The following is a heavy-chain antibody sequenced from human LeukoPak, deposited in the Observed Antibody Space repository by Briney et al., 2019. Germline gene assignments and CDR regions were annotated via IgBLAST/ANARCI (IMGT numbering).Heavy chain of an antibody. D-gene: IGHD2/OR15-2a*01. Sequence: YPSETLSLTCTVSGGSISSSSYYWGWIRQPPGKGLEWIGSIYYSGSTYYNPSLKSRVTISVDTSKNQFSLKLTSVTAADTAVYYCARHPFSSPFDFWGQGTLVTVSS. CDR1: GGSISSSSYY. CDR3: ARHPFSSPFDF. J-gene: IGHJ4*02. CDR2: IYYSGST. V-gene: IGHV4-39*01.